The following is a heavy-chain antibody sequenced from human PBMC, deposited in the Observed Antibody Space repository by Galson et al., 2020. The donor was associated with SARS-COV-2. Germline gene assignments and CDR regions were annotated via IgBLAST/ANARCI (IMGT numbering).Heavy chain of an antibody. CDR2: ISAYNGNT. J-gene: IGHJ5*02. D-gene: IGHD6-13*01. CDR1: GYTFTSYG. CDR3: ARVFRQQLVRGWFDP. V-gene: IGHV1-18*01. Sequence: ASVKVSCKASGYTFTSYGISWVRQAPGQGLEWMGWISAYNGNTNYAQKLQGRVTMTTDTSTSTAYMELRSLRSDDTAVYYCARVFRQQLVRGWFDPWGQGTLVTVSS.